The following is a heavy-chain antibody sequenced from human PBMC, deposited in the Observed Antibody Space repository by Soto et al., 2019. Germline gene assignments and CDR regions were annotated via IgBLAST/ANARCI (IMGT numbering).Heavy chain of an antibody. V-gene: IGHV4-30-4*01. D-gene: IGHD1-7*01. CDR3: ARAGNYGSYGMDV. Sequence: PPETLSLTCTVSGGSISSGDYYWSWIRQPPGKGLEWNGYIYYSGSTYYNPSLKSRVTISVDTSKNQFSLKLSSVTAADTAVYYCARAGNYGSYGMDVWGQGTTVTVSS. CDR2: IYYSGST. J-gene: IGHJ6*02. CDR1: GGSISSGDYY.